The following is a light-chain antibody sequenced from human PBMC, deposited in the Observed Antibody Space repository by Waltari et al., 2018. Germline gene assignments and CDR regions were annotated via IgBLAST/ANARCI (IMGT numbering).Light chain of an antibody. CDR2: DVT. J-gene: IGLJ2*01. CDR1: TSDVGAYNF. CDR3: SSYTISETVV. Sequence: QSALTQPASVSGSPGQSITLSCTGTTSDVGAYNFVSWYQQHPGKAPKLLIYDVTTRPSGISSRFSGSKSGNTASLTISGLQAEDEADYYCSSYTISETVVFGGGTRLTVL. V-gene: IGLV2-14*03.